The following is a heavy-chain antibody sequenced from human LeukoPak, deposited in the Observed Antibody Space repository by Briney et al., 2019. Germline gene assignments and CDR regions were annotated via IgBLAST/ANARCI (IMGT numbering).Heavy chain of an antibody. CDR3: ARGQVVPAAWAYYYYGMDV. Sequence: SQTLSLTCTVSGGSISSGDYYWSWIRQPPGKGLEWIGYIYYSGSTYYNPSLKSRVTISVDTSKNQFSLKLSSVTAADTAVYYCARGQVVPAAWAYYYYGMDVWGQGTTVTVSS. J-gene: IGHJ6*02. D-gene: IGHD2-2*01. V-gene: IGHV4-30-4*01. CDR2: IYYSGST. CDR1: GGSISSGDYY.